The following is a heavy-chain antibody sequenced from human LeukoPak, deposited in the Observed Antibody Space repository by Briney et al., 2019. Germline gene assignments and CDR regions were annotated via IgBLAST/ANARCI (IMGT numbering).Heavy chain of an antibody. Sequence: SGPTLLLPTQTLTLTFTFSGFSLSTRGGGGGWIRQPPGKALEWLSLMYWDDDKRYSPSMKSRLTITKDTSKNQVVLTMTNMDPVDTATYYRAHRAGSRRSGYYYYYGMDVWGQGTTVTVSS. CDR2: MYWDDDK. CDR3: AHRAGSRRSGYYYYYGMDV. J-gene: IGHJ6*02. D-gene: IGHD6-13*01. V-gene: IGHV2-5*02. CDR1: GFSLSTRGGG.